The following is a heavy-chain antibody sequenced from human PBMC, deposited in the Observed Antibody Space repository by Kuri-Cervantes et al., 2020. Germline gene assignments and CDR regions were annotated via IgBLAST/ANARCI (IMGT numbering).Heavy chain of an antibody. CDR3: ARRYGGTVGFDY. V-gene: IGHV3-66*01. J-gene: IGHJ4*02. Sequence: ETLSLTCAASGFTVSSNYMSWVRQAPGKGLEWVSVIYSGGSTYYADSVKGRFTISRDNSKNTLYLQMNSLRAEDTAVYYCARRYGGTVGFDYWGQGTLVTVSS. D-gene: IGHD5-12*01. CDR1: GFTVSSNY. CDR2: IYSGGST.